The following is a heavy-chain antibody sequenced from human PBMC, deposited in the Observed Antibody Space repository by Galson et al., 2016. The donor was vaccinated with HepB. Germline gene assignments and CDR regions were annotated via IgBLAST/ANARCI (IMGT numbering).Heavy chain of an antibody. J-gene: IGHJ3*02. CDR1: GGSISTSF. CDR3: ARDRSGSYYTFDI. V-gene: IGHV4-59*01. Sequence: SETLSLTCTVSGGSISTSFWSWIRQPPGEGLEWIGYVSYRGTTDYNSSLKSRVTISVDASKNQVSLRLTSVSAADAAAYYCARDRSGSYYTFDIWGQGTMVTVSS. CDR2: VSYRGTT. D-gene: IGHD1-26*01.